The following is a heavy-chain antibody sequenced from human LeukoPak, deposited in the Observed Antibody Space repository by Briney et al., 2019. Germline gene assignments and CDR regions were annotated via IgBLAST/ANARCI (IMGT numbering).Heavy chain of an antibody. CDR1: GFTFSSYG. D-gene: IGHD3-10*01. CDR2: ISYDGSNK. V-gene: IGHV3-30*18. J-gene: IGHJ6*02. Sequence: PGGSLRHSCAASGFTFSSYGMHWVRQAPGKGLEWVAVISYDGSNKYYADSVKGRFTISRDNSENTLYLQMNSLRAEDTAVYYCAKDPTPRLLWFGEFSGMDVWGPGTTVTVSS. CDR3: AKDPTPRLLWFGEFSGMDV.